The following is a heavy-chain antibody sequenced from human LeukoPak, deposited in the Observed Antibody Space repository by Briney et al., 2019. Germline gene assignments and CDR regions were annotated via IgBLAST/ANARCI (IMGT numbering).Heavy chain of an antibody. Sequence: GGSLRLSCAASGFTFSNYAMSWVRQAPGKGLEWVSAISGSGGSTYYADSVKGRFTISRDSSKNTLYLQMNSLRAEDTAVYYCAKDYVLLWFGELPCFDYWGQGTLVTVSS. CDR3: AKDYVLLWFGELPCFDY. V-gene: IGHV3-23*01. CDR1: GFTFSNYA. J-gene: IGHJ4*02. D-gene: IGHD3-10*01. CDR2: ISGSGGST.